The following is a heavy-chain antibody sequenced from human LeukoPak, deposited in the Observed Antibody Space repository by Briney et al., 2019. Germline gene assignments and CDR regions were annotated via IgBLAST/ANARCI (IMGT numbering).Heavy chain of an antibody. CDR1: GGSTSSGGYY. Sequence: SQTLSLTCTVSGGSTSSGGYYWSWIRQHPGKGLEWIGYIYYSGSTYYNPSLKSRVTISVDTSKNQFSLKLSSVTAADTAVYYCARGYDSSGYFDYWGQGTLVTVSS. D-gene: IGHD3-22*01. J-gene: IGHJ4*02. CDR2: IYYSGST. V-gene: IGHV4-31*03. CDR3: ARGYDSSGYFDY.